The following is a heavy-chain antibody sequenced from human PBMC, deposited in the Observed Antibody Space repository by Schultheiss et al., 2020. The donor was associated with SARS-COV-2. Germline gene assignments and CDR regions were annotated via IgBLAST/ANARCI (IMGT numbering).Heavy chain of an antibody. D-gene: IGHD3-3*01. J-gene: IGHJ6*02. CDR2: IIPIFGTA. CDR1: GGTFSSYA. Sequence: GGSLRLSCKASGGTFSSYAISWVRQAPGQGLEWMGGIIPIFGTANYAQKFQGRVTITADESTSTAYMELSSLRSEDTAVYYCASLKRDYDFWSGYGFYGMDVWGQGTTVTVSS. V-gene: IGHV1-69*01. CDR3: ASLKRDYDFWSGYGFYGMDV.